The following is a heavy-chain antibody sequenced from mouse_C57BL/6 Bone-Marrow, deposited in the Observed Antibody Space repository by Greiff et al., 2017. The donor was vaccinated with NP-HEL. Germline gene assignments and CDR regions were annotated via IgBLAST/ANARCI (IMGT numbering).Heavy chain of an antibody. CDR1: GYTFTSYW. CDR2: IHPNSGST. Sequence: QVQLQQPGAELVKPGASVKLSCKASGYTFTSYWMHWVKQRPGQGLEWIGMIHPNSGSTNYNEKFKSKATLTVDKSSSTAYMQLSSLTSEDSAVYYCASPFDYYFPFAYWGQGTLVTVSA. V-gene: IGHV1-64*01. D-gene: IGHD1-1*01. J-gene: IGHJ3*01. CDR3: ASPFDYYFPFAY.